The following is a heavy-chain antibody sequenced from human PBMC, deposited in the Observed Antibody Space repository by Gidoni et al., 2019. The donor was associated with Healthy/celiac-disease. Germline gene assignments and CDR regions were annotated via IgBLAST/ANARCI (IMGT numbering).Heavy chain of an antibody. CDR2: ISGSVGST. CDR1: GCTFSSHA. Sequence: EVPQLESGGGLVQSGGSLRLSCADSGCTFSSHAMIWVRQAPGKGLEEVSAISGSVGSTYYADSVKGRFTISRDNSKNTLYLQMNSRRAEDTAVYYCAKVGKELLVPAGYFDYWGQGTLVTVSS. J-gene: IGHJ4*02. CDR3: AKVGKELLVPAGYFDY. D-gene: IGHD6-19*01. V-gene: IGHV3-23*01.